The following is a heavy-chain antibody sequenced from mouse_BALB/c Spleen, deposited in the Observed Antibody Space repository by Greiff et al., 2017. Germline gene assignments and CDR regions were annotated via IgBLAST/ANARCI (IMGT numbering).Heavy chain of an antibody. CDR2: IYPGSGNT. J-gene: IGHJ4*01. V-gene: IGHV1-63*01. D-gene: IGHD1-1*02. CDR3: ARWIYGLRVYCAMDY. Sequence: QVQLQQSGAELVRPGTSVKISCKASGYAFTNYWLGWVKQRPGHGLEWIGDIYPGSGNTYYNEKFKGKATLTADKSSSTAYMQLSSLTSEDSAVYFCARWIYGLRVYCAMDYWGQGTSVTVSS. CDR1: GYAFTNYW.